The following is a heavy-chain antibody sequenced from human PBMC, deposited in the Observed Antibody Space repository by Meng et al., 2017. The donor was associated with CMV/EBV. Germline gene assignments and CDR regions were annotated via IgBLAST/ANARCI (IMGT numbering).Heavy chain of an antibody. D-gene: IGHD3-16*01. J-gene: IGHJ4*02. CDR3: AGSRPGGGACDY. CDR1: GSSIKNYN. V-gene: IGHV4-4*07. CDR2: IQVIGHT. Sequence: PHQESGPGLVKPSDTLSLTGIVSGSSIKNYNWNWVRQPAGQGLEWIGLIQVIGHTVYNPSLKSRVTVSLDASKSQFSLTLNSVTAADTATYYCAGSRPGGGACDYWGQGILVTVSS.